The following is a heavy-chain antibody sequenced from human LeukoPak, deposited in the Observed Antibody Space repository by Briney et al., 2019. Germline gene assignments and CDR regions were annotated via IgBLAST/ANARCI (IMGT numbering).Heavy chain of an antibody. J-gene: IGHJ6*02. D-gene: IGHD6-13*01. V-gene: IGHV1-3*01. CDR3: ASPYPVIAAAVNSYFYGMDV. CDR1: GYSFSTYA. CDR2: INAGNGDT. Sequence: ASVKVSCKASGYSFSTYAINWVRQAPGQRLEWMGWINAGNGDTRYSQKFQGRVTITRDTSASTAYMELSGLRFEDTAIYYCASPYPVIAAAVNSYFYGMDVWGQGTTVTVSS.